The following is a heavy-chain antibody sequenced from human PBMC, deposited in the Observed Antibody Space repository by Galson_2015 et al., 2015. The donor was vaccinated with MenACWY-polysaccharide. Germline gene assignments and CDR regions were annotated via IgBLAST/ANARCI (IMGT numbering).Heavy chain of an antibody. J-gene: IGHJ5*02. Sequence: ETLSLPCPASGGSISSTTYVWAWIRPPPVKGLEWVGSIHYSGSTIYNSSLKSRVTISVETSKNQFSMQFISVTDADTDLYYCARPKPVNGWFDPWGQGTLVTVSS. CDR2: IHYSGST. CDR1: GGSISSTTYV. V-gene: IGHV4-39*01. D-gene: IGHD2-8*01. CDR3: ARPKPVNGWFDP.